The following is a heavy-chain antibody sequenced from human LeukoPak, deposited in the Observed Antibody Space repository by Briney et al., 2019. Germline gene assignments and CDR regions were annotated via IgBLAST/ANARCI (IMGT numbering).Heavy chain of an antibody. J-gene: IGHJ4*02. V-gene: IGHV3-9*01. Sequence: PGGSLRLSCAASGFTFDDYAMHWVRQAPGKGLEWVSGISWNSGSIGYADSVKGRFTIPRDNAKNSLYLQMNSLRAEDTALYYCASSDYWGQGTLVTVSS. CDR2: ISWNSGSI. CDR1: GFTFDDYA. CDR3: ASSDY.